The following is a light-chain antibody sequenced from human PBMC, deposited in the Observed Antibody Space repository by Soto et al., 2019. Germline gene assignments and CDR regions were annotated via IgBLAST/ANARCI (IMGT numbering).Light chain of an antibody. CDR2: GNS. CDR3: QSYDSSLGGGV. CDR1: SSNIGAGYD. V-gene: IGLV1-40*01. Sequence: QSVLTQPPSVSGAPGQRVTISCTGSSSNIGAGYDVHWYQQLPGTAPKLLIYGNSNRPSGVPDRFSGSKSGTSASLAITGLQAEEEADYYCQSYDSSLGGGVFGGGTKRTVL. J-gene: IGLJ2*01.